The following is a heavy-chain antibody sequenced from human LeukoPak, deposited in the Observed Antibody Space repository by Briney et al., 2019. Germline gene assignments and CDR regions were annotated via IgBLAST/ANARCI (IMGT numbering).Heavy chain of an antibody. CDR2: ISSSSSYI. J-gene: IGHJ4*02. D-gene: IGHD1-26*01. CDR1: GFTFSSYA. CDR3: ARDPILSGSYFDY. Sequence: GGSLRLSCAASGFTFSSYAMSWVRQAPGKGLEWVSSISSSSSYIYYADSVKGRFTISRDNAKNSLYLQMNSLRAEDTAVYYCARDPILSGSYFDYWGQGTLVTVSS. V-gene: IGHV3-21*01.